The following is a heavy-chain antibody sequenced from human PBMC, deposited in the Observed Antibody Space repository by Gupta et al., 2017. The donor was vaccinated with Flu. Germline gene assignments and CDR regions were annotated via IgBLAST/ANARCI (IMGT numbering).Heavy chain of an antibody. J-gene: IGHJ3*02. CDR2: IKRDGSKK. D-gene: IGHD3-3*01. CDR3: ARDVSPSWSDSYFDAFDI. Sequence: VRKAPGKGPEWVANIKRDGSKKNYVDSVEGRFTISRDNAKNSLYLEMNSLRAEDSAVYYCARDVSPSWSDSYFDAFDIWGPGTMVTVSS. V-gene: IGHV3-7*01.